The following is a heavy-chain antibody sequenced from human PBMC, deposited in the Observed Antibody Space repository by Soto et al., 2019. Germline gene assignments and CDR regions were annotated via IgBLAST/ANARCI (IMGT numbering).Heavy chain of an antibody. D-gene: IGHD3-10*01. J-gene: IGHJ5*02. Sequence: GESLKISCKGPGHLFNNHWIGWVRQTPGNGLEWMGLIFTRDSETKTSPSFQGHVSFSVDNSINTVYLQWTSLKTTDTGIYFCARGYFDSGHGYDLWGQGTLVTVSS. CDR3: ARGYFDSGHGYDL. V-gene: IGHV5-51*01. CDR1: GHLFNNHW. CDR2: IFTRDSET.